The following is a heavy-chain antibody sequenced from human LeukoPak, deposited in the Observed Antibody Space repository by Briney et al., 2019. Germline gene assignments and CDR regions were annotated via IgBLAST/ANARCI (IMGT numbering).Heavy chain of an antibody. V-gene: IGHV3-23*01. J-gene: IGHJ6*02. CDR3: ARWDPLDQVPAAHYYYYYGMDV. D-gene: IGHD2-2*01. CDR2: ISGSGDNT. Sequence: GGSLRLSCAASGFTFSSYAMSWVRQVPGKGLEWVSVISGSGDNTYYADSVKGRFTISRDNSKNMLYLQMNSLRAEDTAVYYCARWDPLDQVPAAHYYYYYGMDVWGQGTTVTVSS. CDR1: GFTFSSYA.